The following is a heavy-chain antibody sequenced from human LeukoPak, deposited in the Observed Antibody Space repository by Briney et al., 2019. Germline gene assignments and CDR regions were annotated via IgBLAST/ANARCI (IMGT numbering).Heavy chain of an antibody. Sequence: TGGSLRLSCAASGFTFTTYWMSWVRQAPGKGLEWVANIQQDGTEKYYADSVKGRFTISRDNAKNSLYLQINSLRAEDTAVYYCAKDAQLDCSGGSCYPDYWGQGTLVTVSS. CDR3: AKDAQLDCSGGSCYPDY. V-gene: IGHV3-7*03. J-gene: IGHJ4*02. CDR2: IQQDGTEK. D-gene: IGHD2-15*01. CDR1: GFTFTTYW.